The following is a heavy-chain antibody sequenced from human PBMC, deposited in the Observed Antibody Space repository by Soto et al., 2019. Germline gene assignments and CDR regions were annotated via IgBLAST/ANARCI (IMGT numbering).Heavy chain of an antibody. Sequence: SLTLSLSKTVAGGTSRSHCGSWIRQPPGKGLEWIGYIYYSGSANYNPSLKSRVTISVDTSKNQFSLKLSSATAADTAVYYCARNYGGNVDYWGQGTLVTVSS. D-gene: IGHD4-17*01. V-gene: IGHV4-59*08. CDR3: ARNYGGNVDY. J-gene: IGHJ4*02. CDR2: IYYSGSA. CDR1: GGTSRSHC.